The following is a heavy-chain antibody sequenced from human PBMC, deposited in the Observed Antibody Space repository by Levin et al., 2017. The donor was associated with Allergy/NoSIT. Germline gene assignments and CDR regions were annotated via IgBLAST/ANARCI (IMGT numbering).Heavy chain of an antibody. CDR3: ASGWFGELKRYGMDV. CDR1: GFTVSSNY. D-gene: IGHD3-10*01. CDR2: IYSGGST. Sequence: TGGSLRLSCAASGFTVSSNYMSWVRQAPGKGLEWVSVIYSGGSTYYADSVKGRFTISRDNSKNTLYLQMNSLRAEDTAVYYCASGWFGELKRYGMDVWGQGTTVTVSS. V-gene: IGHV3-53*01. J-gene: IGHJ6*02.